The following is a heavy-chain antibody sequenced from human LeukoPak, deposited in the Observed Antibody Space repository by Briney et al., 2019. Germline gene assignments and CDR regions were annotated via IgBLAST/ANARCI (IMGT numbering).Heavy chain of an antibody. J-gene: IGHJ5*02. CDR1: GFTFSSYG. Sequence: RGSLRLSCAASGFTFSSYGMHWVRQAPGKGLEWVAVISYDGSNKYYADSVKGRFTISRDNSKNTLYLKMNSLRTEDTAVYYCAKTQGDYYYDSSGYYDWFDPWGQGTLVTVSS. D-gene: IGHD3-22*01. CDR2: ISYDGSNK. V-gene: IGHV3-30*18. CDR3: AKTQGDYYYDSSGYYDWFDP.